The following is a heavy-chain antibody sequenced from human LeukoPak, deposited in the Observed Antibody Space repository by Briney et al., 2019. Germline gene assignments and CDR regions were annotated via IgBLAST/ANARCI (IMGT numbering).Heavy chain of an antibody. D-gene: IGHD2-2*01. Sequence: PSETLSLTCAVYGGSFSGYYWSWIRQPPGKGLEWIGEINHSGSTNYNPSLKSRVTISVDTSKNQFSLKLSSVTAADTAVYYCARGRTGYCSSTSCSPFDYWGQGTLVTVSS. V-gene: IGHV4-34*01. J-gene: IGHJ4*02. CDR2: INHSGST. CDR3: ARGRTGYCSSTSCSPFDY. CDR1: GGSFSGYY.